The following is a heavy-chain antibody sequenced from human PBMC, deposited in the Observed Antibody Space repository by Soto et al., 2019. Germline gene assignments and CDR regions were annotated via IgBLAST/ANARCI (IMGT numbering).Heavy chain of an antibody. D-gene: IGHD3-16*01. V-gene: IGHV4-34*01. CDR3: ARDTLTFGGVTI. J-gene: IGHJ4*02. CDR1: GGSFSGYY. CDR2: INHSGST. Sequence: QVQLQQWGAGLLKPSETLSLTCAVSGGSFSGYYWSWIRQPPGKGLAWIGEINHSGSTNYNPSLKSRVTISVDTSKHQFSLKLSSGTAADTAVYYCARDTLTFGGVTIWGPGTLVTVSS.